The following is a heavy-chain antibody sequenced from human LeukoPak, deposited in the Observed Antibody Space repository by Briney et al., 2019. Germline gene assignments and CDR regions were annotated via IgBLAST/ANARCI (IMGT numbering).Heavy chain of an antibody. J-gene: IGHJ3*02. V-gene: IGHV5-51*01. CDR3: ARHRFPRSPLDAFDI. CDR2: IYPGDSDT. D-gene: IGHD3-10*01. CDR1: GYSFTSYW. Sequence: GESLKISCKGSGYSFTSYWIGWVRQLPGKGLEWMGIIYPGDSDTRYSPSFQGQVTISADKSISTAYLQWSSLKASDTAMYYCARHRFPRSPLDAFDIWGQGTMVTVSS.